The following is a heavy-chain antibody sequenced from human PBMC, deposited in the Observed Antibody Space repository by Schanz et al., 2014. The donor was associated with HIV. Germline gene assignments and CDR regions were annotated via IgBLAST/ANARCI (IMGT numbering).Heavy chain of an antibody. CDR3: ARGLKDSSSSEAFHI. D-gene: IGHD6-6*01. Sequence: QVELVQSGAEVKKPGASVKVSCKASGYTFTSYYMHWVRQAPGQGLEWMGIINPSGGSTSYAQKFQGRVTITADESTSTAYMELSSLRSDDTAMYYCARGLKDSSSSEAFHIWGQGTMVTVSS. J-gene: IGHJ3*02. CDR1: GYTFTSYY. V-gene: IGHV1-46*01. CDR2: INPSGGST.